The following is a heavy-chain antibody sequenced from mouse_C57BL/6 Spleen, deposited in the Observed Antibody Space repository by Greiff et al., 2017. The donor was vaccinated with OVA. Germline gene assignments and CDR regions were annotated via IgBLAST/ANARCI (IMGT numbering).Heavy chain of an antibody. CDR3: ARGGYGNPRGYFDY. CDR1: GYSFTDYN. V-gene: IGHV1-39*01. Sequence: VQLQQSGPELVKPGASVKISCKASGYSFTDYNMNWVKQSNGKSLEWIGVINPNYGTTSYNQKFKGKASLTVDQSSSTAYMQLNSLTSEDSAVYYCARGGYGNPRGYFDYWGQGTTLTVSS. J-gene: IGHJ2*01. D-gene: IGHD2-1*01. CDR2: INPNYGTT.